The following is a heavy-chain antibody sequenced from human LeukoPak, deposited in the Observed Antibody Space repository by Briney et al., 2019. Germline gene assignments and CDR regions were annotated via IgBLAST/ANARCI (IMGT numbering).Heavy chain of an antibody. CDR3: AKDRTTM. CDR1: GFTFSSYP. Sequence: GGSLRLSCATSGFTFSSYPLSWVRQAPGKGLEWVSAIAISGDTTYYADSVKGRFTISRDNSKSTLYLQMNSLRAEDTAISHCAKDRTTMWGQGTLVTVSS. CDR2: IAISGDTT. V-gene: IGHV3-23*01. D-gene: IGHD4/OR15-4a*01. J-gene: IGHJ4*02.